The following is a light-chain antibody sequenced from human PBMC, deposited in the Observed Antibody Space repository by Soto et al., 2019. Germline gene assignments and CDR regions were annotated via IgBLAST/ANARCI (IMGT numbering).Light chain of an antibody. CDR3: QHYNNWPIT. J-gene: IGKJ5*01. CDR2: GTS. Sequence: MKQTPASLSVSPGGSVTLSVRASQSVASNLAWYQQKPGQAPRLLIYGTSTRATGVPARFSGSGSGTDFTLTISSLQAADFAVYHCQHYNNWPITFGQGTRLEIK. V-gene: IGKV3-15*01. CDR1: QSVASN.